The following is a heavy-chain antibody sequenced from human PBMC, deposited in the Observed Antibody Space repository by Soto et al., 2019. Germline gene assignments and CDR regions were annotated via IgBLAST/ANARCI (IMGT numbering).Heavy chain of an antibody. J-gene: IGHJ5*02. V-gene: IGHV1-58*02. CDR3: AADLSRGVHLRFWFDP. Sequence: GASVKVSCKASGFTFTSSAMQWVRQARGQRLEWIGWIVVGSGNTNYAQKFQERVTITRDMSTSTAYMELSSLRSEDTAVYYCAADLSRGVHLRFWFDPWGQGTLVTVSS. CDR2: IVVGSGNT. D-gene: IGHD3-10*01. CDR1: GFTFTSSA.